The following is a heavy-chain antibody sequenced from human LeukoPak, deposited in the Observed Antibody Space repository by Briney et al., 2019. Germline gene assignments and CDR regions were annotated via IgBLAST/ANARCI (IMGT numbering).Heavy chain of an antibody. CDR2: ISGSGDTT. J-gene: IGHJ4*02. D-gene: IGHD1-26*01. V-gene: IGHV3-23*01. CDR3: VKDRVGTWEPIDY. Sequence: GGSLRLSCAASGFPFMNYAKSWVRQAPGKGLEWVSAISGSGDTTYYAESVRGRFTISRDISKNTLYLQMNSLRVEDTAVYYCVKDRVGTWEPIDYWGQGTLVTVSS. CDR1: GFPFMNYA.